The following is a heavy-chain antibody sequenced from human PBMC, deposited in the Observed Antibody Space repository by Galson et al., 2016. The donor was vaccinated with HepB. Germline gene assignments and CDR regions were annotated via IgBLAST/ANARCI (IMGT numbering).Heavy chain of an antibody. CDR3: AGEDY. V-gene: IGHV4-4*02. CDR1: GGSISSSNW. Sequence: SETLSLTCVVSGGSISSSNWWTWVRQPPGKGLEWIGEIYPSGSTNYNPSLKSRVTISVDKSKDQFSLNLTSVTAADTAVYYCAGEDYWGQGTLVTVSS. CDR2: IYPSGST. J-gene: IGHJ4*02.